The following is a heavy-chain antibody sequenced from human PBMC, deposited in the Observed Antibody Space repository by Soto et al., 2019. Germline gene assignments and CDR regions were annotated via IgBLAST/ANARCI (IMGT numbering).Heavy chain of an antibody. J-gene: IGHJ4*02. CDR2: IYSGGGT. CDR1: GFTVSSNY. D-gene: IGHD1-7*01. V-gene: IGHV3-66*04. CDR3: ARQTTRALIAY. Sequence: EVQLVESGGGLVQPGGSLRLSCAASGFTVSSNYMSWVRQAPGKGLEWVSVIYSGGGTYYADSVKGRFTISRDNSKNTLYLQMNSLRAEDTAVYYCARQTTRALIAYWGQGTLVTVSS.